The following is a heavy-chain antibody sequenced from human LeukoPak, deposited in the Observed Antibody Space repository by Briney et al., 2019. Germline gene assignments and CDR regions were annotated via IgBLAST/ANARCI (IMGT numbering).Heavy chain of an antibody. D-gene: IGHD2-15*01. J-gene: IGHJ4*02. CDR3: ARDSEKLRYCSGGSCWAVNPVDY. CDR2: INAGNGNT. Sequence: GASVKVSCKASGYTFTSYAMHWVRQAPGQRLEWMGWINAGNGNTKYSQKFQGRVTITRDTSASTAYMELSSLRSEDTAVYYCARDSEKLRYCSGGSCWAVNPVDYWGQGTLVTVSS. V-gene: IGHV1-3*01. CDR1: GYTFTSYA.